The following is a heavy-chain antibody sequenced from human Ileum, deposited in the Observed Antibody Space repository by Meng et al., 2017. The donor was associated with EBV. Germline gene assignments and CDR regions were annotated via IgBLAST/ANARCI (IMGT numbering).Heavy chain of an antibody. CDR3: SRDLAGPYDD. CDR1: GFPFSHYC. J-gene: IGHJ4*02. Sequence: EVQLVVSGGALVQPEWALRLSCATSGFPFSHYCMHWVRQVPGKGLVWVSRTNEDGGFTTYADSVRGRFTISRGNTKNILYLQMDSLRAEDTAVYFCSRDLAGPYDDWGQGTLVTASS. V-gene: IGHV3-74*01. CDR2: TNEDGGFT.